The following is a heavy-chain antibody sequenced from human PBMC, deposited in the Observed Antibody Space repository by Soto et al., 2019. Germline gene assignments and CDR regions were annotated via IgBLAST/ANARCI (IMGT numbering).Heavy chain of an antibody. CDR1: GGSFSGYY. CDR2: INHSGST. Sequence: SETLSLTCAVYGGSFSGYYWSWIRQPPGKGLEWIGEINHSGSTNYNPSLKSRVTISVDTSKNQFSLKLSSVTAADTAVYYCARDGNRIWLRFLEWLLYPSYWGQGTLVTVS. V-gene: IGHV4-34*01. CDR3: ARDGNRIWLRFLEWLLYPSY. D-gene: IGHD3-3*01. J-gene: IGHJ4*02.